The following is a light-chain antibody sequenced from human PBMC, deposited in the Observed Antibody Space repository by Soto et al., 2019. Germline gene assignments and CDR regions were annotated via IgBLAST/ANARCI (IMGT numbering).Light chain of an antibody. Sequence: QSALTQPASVSGSPGQSITISCTGTNSDVGTYNYVSWYQQHPGKAPKFVVYEVSDRPSGVSDRFSGSKSGNTASLTISGLQAEDEADYYCSSYTTRSTLVFGGGTKVTVL. J-gene: IGLJ2*01. CDR3: SSYTTRSTLV. CDR2: EVS. CDR1: NSDVGTYNY. V-gene: IGLV2-14*01.